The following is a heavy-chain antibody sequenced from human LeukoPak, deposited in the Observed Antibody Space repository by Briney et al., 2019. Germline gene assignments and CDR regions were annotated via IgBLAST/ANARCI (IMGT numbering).Heavy chain of an antibody. CDR3: ARGSYYYDSSGYATDY. CDR2: INPNSGGT. Sequence: GASVEVSCKASGYTFTGYYMHWVRQAPGQGLEWMGWINPNSGGTNYAQKFQGRVTMTRDTSISTAYMELSRLRSDDTAVYYCARGSYYYDSSGYATDYWGQGTLVTVSS. V-gene: IGHV1-2*02. J-gene: IGHJ4*02. D-gene: IGHD3-22*01. CDR1: GYTFTGYY.